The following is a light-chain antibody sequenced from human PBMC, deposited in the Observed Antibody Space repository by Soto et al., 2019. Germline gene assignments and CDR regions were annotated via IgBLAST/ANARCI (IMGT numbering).Light chain of an antibody. CDR1: SSDIGDYNY. Sequence: QSALTQPASVSGSPGQSITIYCTGTSSDIGDYNYVSWYQHHPGKAPKLMIYEVSSRPSGVSDRFSGSKSGNTAALTISGLQAEDEADYYCNSYTGSSTLLFCAWTKLTVL. CDR2: EVS. CDR3: NSYTGSSTLL. J-gene: IGLJ3*02. V-gene: IGLV2-14*01.